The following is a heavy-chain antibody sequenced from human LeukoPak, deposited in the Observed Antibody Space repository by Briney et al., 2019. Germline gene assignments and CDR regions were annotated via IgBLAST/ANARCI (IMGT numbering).Heavy chain of an antibody. CDR1: GFTFSDYY. V-gene: IGHV3-11*04. J-gene: IGHJ2*01. Sequence: GGSLRLSCAASGFTFSDYYMSWIRQAPGKGLEWVSYISSSGSTIYYADSVKGRFTISRDNAKNSLYLQMNSLRAEDTAVYYCARREGHYYDSTSYYWYFDLWGRGTLVTVSS. CDR2: ISSSGSTI. D-gene: IGHD3-22*01. CDR3: ARREGHYYDSTSYYWYFDL.